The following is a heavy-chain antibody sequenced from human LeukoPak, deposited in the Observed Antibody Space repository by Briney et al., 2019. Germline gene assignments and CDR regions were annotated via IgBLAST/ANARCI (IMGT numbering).Heavy chain of an antibody. CDR3: AKYSSGPYYYYGMDV. Sequence: PSETLSLTCTVSGGSISSSSYYWSWIRQPPGKGLEWIGYIYYSGSTNYNPSLKSRVTISVDTSKNQFSLKLSSVTAADTAVYYCAKYSSGPYYYYGMDVWGQGTTVTVSS. CDR2: IYYSGST. J-gene: IGHJ6*02. CDR1: GGSISSSSYY. V-gene: IGHV4-61*01. D-gene: IGHD6-19*01.